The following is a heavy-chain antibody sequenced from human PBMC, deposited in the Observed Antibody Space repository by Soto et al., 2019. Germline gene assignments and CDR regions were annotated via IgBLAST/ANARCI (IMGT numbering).Heavy chain of an antibody. D-gene: IGHD3-10*01. CDR2: IIPAFGKT. J-gene: IGHJ6*02. CDR1: GDTFTSYA. CDR3: ARDPLSSFAMDV. V-gene: IGHV1-69*18. Sequence: QVQLVQSGAEVKKPGSSVNVSCKASGDTFTSYAVSWVRQAPGQGLEWMGKIIPAFGKTYYAQKFQGRLTISADDSTSRAYMELSSLLSADTAVYYCARDPLSSFAMDVWGQGTTVIVSS.